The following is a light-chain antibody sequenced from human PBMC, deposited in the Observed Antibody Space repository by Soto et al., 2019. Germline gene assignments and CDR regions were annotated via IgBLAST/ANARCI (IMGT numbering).Light chain of an antibody. CDR1: QNVFRW. V-gene: IGKV1-5*03. CDR2: TAS. CDR3: QQYNSYSPWT. J-gene: IGKJ1*01. Sequence: DIPMTQSPSTLSASVGDRVTITCRASQNVFRWLAWYQQKPGKAPKLLIYTASSLQSGVPSRFSGSGSGTEFTLSISSLQPDDFATYYCQQYNSYSPWTFGQGTKVEIK.